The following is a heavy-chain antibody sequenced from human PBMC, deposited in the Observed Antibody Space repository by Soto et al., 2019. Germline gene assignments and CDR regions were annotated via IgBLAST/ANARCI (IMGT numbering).Heavy chain of an antibody. CDR2: ITPTLNIA. CDR1: GGTFSSYT. Sequence: QLQLVQSGAEVREPGSSVKVSCKASGGTFSSYTVIWVRQAPGQGLEWMGGITPTLNIAKYAEKFQGRVTITADESTSTVNMHVSSLRSEDTAVYFCARGYYSGSNPSSFDYWGQGTLVAVFS. CDR3: ARGYYSGSNPSSFDY. V-gene: IGHV1-69*01. J-gene: IGHJ4*02. D-gene: IGHD1-26*01.